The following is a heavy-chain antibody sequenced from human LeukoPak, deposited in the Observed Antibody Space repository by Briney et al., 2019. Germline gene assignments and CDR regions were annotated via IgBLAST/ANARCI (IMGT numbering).Heavy chain of an antibody. V-gene: IGHV4-34*01. J-gene: IGHJ5*02. CDR2: INHSGST. CDR3: ARSLVVGATYPYH. D-gene: IGHD1-26*01. CDR1: GGSFSGYY. Sequence: SETLSLTCAVYGGSFSGYYWSWIRQPPGKGLEWIGEINHSGSTNYNPSLKSRVTISVDTSKNQFSLELSSVAAADTAVYYCARSLVVGATYPYHWGQGTLVTVSS.